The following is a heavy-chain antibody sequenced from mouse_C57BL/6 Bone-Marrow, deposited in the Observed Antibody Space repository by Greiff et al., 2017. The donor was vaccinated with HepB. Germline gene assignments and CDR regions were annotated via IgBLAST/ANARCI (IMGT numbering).Heavy chain of an antibody. J-gene: IGHJ2*01. CDR3: ARGYYYGSSY. CDR1: GFTFSDYG. CDR2: ISSGSSTI. D-gene: IGHD1-1*01. V-gene: IGHV5-17*01. Sequence: EVNVVESGGGLVKPGGSLKLSCAASGFTFSDYGMHWVRQAPEKGLEWVAYISSGSSTIYYADTVKGRFTISRDNAKNTLFLQMTSLMSEDTAMYYCARGYYYGSSYWGQGTTLTVSS.